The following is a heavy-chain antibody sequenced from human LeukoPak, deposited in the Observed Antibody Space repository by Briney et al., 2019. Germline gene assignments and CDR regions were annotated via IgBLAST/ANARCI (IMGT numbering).Heavy chain of an antibody. CDR1: GYTFTSYG. CDR3: ARDLGDGPAAIPYYYYYYYMDV. V-gene: IGHV1-18*01. D-gene: IGHD2-2*01. Sequence: ASVTDSSKPSGYTFTSYGISWERQAPEKGHEWMGWISAYNGNTNYAQKLQGRVTMTTDTSTSTAYMELRSLRSDDTAVYYCARDLGDGPAAIPYYYYYYYMDVWGKGTTVTVSS. J-gene: IGHJ6*03. CDR2: ISAYNGNT.